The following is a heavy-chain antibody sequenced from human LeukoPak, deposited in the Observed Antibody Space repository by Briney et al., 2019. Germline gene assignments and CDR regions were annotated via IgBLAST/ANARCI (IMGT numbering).Heavy chain of an antibody. CDR2: ISYDGCNK. J-gene: IGHJ4*02. Sequence: GGSLRPSCAASGFTFSSYGMHWVRQAPGKGLEWVAVISYDGCNKYYADSVKGRFTISRDNSKNTLYLQMNSLRAEDTAVYYCAKGSGDDYGDYSDYWGQGTLVTVSS. CDR3: AKGSGDDYGDYSDY. V-gene: IGHV3-30*18. D-gene: IGHD4-17*01. CDR1: GFTFSSYG.